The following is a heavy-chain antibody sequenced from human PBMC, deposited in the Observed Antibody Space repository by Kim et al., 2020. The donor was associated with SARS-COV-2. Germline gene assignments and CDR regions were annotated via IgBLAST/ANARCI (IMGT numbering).Heavy chain of an antibody. CDR1: GYTFTSYD. D-gene: IGHD3-10*01. CDR3: ARGPRVSPELWFGEFLD. CDR2: MNPNSGNT. J-gene: IGHJ4*02. V-gene: IGHV1-8*01. Sequence: ASVKVSCKASGYTFTSYDINWVRQATGQGLEWMGWMNPNSGNTGYAQKFQGRVTMTRNTSISTAYMELSSLRSEDTAVYYCARGPRVSPELWFGEFLDWGQGTLVTVSS.